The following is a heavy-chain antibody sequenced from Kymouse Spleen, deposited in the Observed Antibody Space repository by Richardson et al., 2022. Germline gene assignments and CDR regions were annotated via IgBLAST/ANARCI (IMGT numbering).Heavy chain of an antibody. CDR1: GFTFDDYA. CDR2: ISWNSGSI. Sequence: EVQLVESGGGLVQPGRSLRLSCAASGFTFDDYAMHWVRQAPGKGLEWVSGISWNSGSIGYADSVKGRFTISRDNAKNSLYLQMNSLRAEDTALYYCAKDMSSWYYYGMDVWGQGTTVTVSS. J-gene: IGHJ6*02. D-gene: IGHD6-13*01. CDR3: AKDMSSWYYYGMDV. V-gene: IGHV3-9*01.